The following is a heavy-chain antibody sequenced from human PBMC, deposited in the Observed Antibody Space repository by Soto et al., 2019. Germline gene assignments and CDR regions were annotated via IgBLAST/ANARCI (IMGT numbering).Heavy chain of an antibody. Sequence: ASVKVSCKASGYTFTSYDINWVRQATGQGLEWMGWMNPNSGNTGYAQKFQGRVTMTRNTSISTAYMELSSLRSEDTAVYYCARGNYDILTGYYIPVYYWGQGTLVTVSS. CDR1: GYTFTSYD. D-gene: IGHD3-9*01. CDR2: MNPNSGNT. CDR3: ARGNYDILTGYYIPVYY. V-gene: IGHV1-8*01. J-gene: IGHJ4*02.